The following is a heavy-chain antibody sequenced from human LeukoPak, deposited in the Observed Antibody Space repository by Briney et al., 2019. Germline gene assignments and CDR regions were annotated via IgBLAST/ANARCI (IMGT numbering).Heavy chain of an antibody. CDR3: ARNNGMDV. J-gene: IGHJ6*02. V-gene: IGHV3-7*03. CDR2: VNRDGSET. CDR1: GFTLSNHW. Sequence: GGSLRLSCAASGFTLSNHWMTWVRQVPGRGLEWVANVNRDGSETYYLDSVKGRFTISKDNAKNSLYLQMNSLRAEDTALYHCARNNGMDVWGQGTTVIVSS.